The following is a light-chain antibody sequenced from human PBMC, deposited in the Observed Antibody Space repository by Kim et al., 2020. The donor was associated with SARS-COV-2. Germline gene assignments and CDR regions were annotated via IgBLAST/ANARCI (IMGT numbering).Light chain of an antibody. CDR2: DAS. Sequence: SPGESATLSCRASQSVSSYLAWYQQKPGQAPRLLISDASNRATGIPARFSGSEPGTDFTLTISSLEPEDFAVYYCQHRDNWPPLTFGQGTRLEIK. V-gene: IGKV3-11*01. J-gene: IGKJ5*01. CDR1: QSVSSY. CDR3: QHRDNWPPLT.